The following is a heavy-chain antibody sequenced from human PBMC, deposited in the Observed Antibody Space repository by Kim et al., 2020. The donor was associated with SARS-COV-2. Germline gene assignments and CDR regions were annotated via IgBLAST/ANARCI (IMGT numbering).Heavy chain of an antibody. CDR3: AKLSDYDFWSGFPDY. CDR1: GFTFSVYA. D-gene: IGHD3-3*01. V-gene: IGHV3-23*01. J-gene: IGHJ4*02. Sequence: GGSLRLSCAASGFTFSVYAMSWVRQAPGKGLQWVSGISGSGGTTYYADSVRGRFTSARDISKNTLYLQMNSLRAEDTAVYYCAKLSDYDFWSGFPDYWGQGTLVTVSS. CDR2: ISGSGGTT.